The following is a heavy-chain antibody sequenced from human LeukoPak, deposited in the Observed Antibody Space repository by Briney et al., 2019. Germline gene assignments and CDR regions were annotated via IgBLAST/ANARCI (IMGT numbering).Heavy chain of an antibody. D-gene: IGHD5-18*01. CDR2: IYYSGST. CDR1: GGSFSSDIYC. V-gene: IGHV4-61*01. CDR3: ARRRNTAYPYYFDY. J-gene: IGHJ4*02. Sequence: KPSQTLSLTCTVSGGSFSSDIYCWSWIRQPPGKGLEWIGYIYYSGSTNYNPSLKSRVTISVDTSKNQFSLKLSSVTAADTAVYYCARRRNTAYPYYFDYWGQGTLVTVSS.